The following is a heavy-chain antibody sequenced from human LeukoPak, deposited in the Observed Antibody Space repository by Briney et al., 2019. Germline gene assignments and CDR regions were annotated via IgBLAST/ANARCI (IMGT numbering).Heavy chain of an antibody. D-gene: IGHD2-2*03. CDR3: AGYLGTRGYVWYFDY. Sequence: GGSLRLSRAAAGFTFQNSGIRWVRQAPGKGLEWVAVMWYDGSYKYYADSVKGRFTISRDNSKNTLYLQMNSLRAKDTAVYYCAGYLGTRGYVWYFDYWGQGTLVTVSS. V-gene: IGHV3-33*01. CDR1: GFTFQNSG. J-gene: IGHJ4*02. CDR2: MWYDGSYK.